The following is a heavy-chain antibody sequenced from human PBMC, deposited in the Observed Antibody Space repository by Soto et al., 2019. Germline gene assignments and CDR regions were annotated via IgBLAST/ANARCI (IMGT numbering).Heavy chain of an antibody. V-gene: IGHV1-2*04. CDR2: INPNSGGT. D-gene: IGHD1-20*01. CDR3: ARDRGYNWSHYGMDV. CDR1: GYTFTGYY. J-gene: IGHJ6*02. Sequence: ASVKVSCKASGYTFTGYYMHWVRQAPGQGLEWMGWINPNSGGTNYAQKFQGWVTMTRDTSISTAYMELGRLRSDDTAVYYCARDRGYNWSHYGMDVWGHGTTVTVSS.